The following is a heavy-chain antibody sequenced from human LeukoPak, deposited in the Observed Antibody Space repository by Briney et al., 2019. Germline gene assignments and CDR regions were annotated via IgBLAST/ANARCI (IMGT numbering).Heavy chain of an antibody. V-gene: IGHV1-2*02. CDR2: INPNSGGT. J-gene: IGHJ6*03. Sequence: GASVKVSCKASGYTFTGYYMHWVRQAPGQGLEWMGWINPNSGGTNYAQKFQGRVIMTRDTSITTAYMELSRLRSDDTAVYYCARAITIFGVVINYYYYYMDVWGKGTTVTVSS. CDR1: GYTFTGYY. CDR3: ARAITIFGVVINYYYYYMDV. D-gene: IGHD3-3*01.